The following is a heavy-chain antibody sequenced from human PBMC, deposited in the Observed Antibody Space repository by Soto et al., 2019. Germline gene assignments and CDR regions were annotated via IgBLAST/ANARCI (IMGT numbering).Heavy chain of an antibody. CDR3: ALNWNAGTFEH. CDR1: GNTFNSYG. D-gene: IGHD1-20*01. Sequence: QVQLEQSGAEVKKPGASVKISCKPSGNTFNSYGISWVRQAPGLGLEWMGWINDQNGFTNYAQKFQGRVTMTTDTSTTTAYMEVRSLRFADTAVYYCALNWNAGTFEHWGRGTLVAVSS. J-gene: IGHJ4*02. V-gene: IGHV1-18*04. CDR2: INDQNGFT.